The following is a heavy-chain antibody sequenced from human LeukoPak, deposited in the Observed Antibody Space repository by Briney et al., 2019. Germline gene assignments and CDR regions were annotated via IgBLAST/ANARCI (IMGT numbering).Heavy chain of an antibody. D-gene: IGHD6-6*01. Sequence: PSETLSLTCTVSGGSISSSSYFWGWIRQPPGKGLEWIGSTYYSGSTYYNPSLKSRVTISVDTSKNQFSLRLSSVTAADTAVYYCARRVSSSSASFDPWGQGTLVTVSS. CDR2: TYYSGST. CDR1: GGSISSSSYF. J-gene: IGHJ5*02. CDR3: ARRVSSSSASFDP. V-gene: IGHV4-39*01.